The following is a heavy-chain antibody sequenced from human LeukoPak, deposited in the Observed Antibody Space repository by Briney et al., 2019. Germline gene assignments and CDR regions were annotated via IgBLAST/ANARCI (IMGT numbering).Heavy chain of an antibody. J-gene: IGHJ6*03. D-gene: IGHD4-17*01. Sequence: PGGSLRLSCAASGFTFSSYGMHWVRQAPGKGLEWVAFIRYDGSNKYYADSVKGRFTISRDNSKNTLYLQMNSLRAEDTAVYYCAKSGGDYGDYSYYYYYMDVWGKGTTVTISS. CDR1: GFTFSSYG. CDR2: IRYDGSNK. V-gene: IGHV3-30*02. CDR3: AKSGGDYGDYSYYYYYMDV.